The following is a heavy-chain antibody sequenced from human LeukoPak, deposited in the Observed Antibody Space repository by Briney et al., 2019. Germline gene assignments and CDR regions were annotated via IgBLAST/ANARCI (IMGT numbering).Heavy chain of an antibody. CDR1: GYTLTELS. Sequence: ASVKVSCKVSGYTLTELSMHWERQAPGKGLEWMGGFDPEDGETIYAQKFQGRVTMTEDTSTDTAYMELSSLRSEDTAVYYCATAEGSGWSDDWFDPWGQGTLVTVSS. CDR3: ATAEGSGWSDDWFDP. J-gene: IGHJ5*02. CDR2: FDPEDGET. V-gene: IGHV1-24*01. D-gene: IGHD6-19*01.